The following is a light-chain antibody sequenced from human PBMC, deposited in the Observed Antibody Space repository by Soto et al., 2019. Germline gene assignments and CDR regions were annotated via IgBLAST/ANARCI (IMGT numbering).Light chain of an antibody. CDR3: QHST. V-gene: IGKV3-20*01. Sequence: GLTQSPGTLSLSPGARATLYCRASQSVSSRYLAWYQQKPGQAPRLIIYGASSRATGIPDRFSGSGSGTDVTLTISRLEPEDFAGYYGQHSTSGQGTRLEIK. CDR2: GAS. J-gene: IGKJ5*01. CDR1: QSVSSRY.